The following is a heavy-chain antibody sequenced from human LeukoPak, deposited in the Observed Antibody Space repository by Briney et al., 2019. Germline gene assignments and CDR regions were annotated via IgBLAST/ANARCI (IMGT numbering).Heavy chain of an antibody. V-gene: IGHV4-59*01. D-gene: IGHD2-15*01. CDR3: ARDGGLIDAFDI. J-gene: IGHJ3*02. Sequence: SSETLSLTCAVSGGSISGWYWSWIRQPPGKGLGWIGHIYDSGTTNYNPSLKSRVTISVDTSKNQFSLKLSSVTAADTAVYYCARDGGLIDAFDIWGQGTMVTVSS. CDR1: GGSISGWY. CDR2: IYDSGTT.